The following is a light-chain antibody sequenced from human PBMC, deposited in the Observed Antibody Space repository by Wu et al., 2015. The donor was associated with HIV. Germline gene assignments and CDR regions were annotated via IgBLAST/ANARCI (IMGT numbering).Light chain of an antibody. CDR3: QQYGYSPTT. J-gene: IGKJ3*01. Sequence: ELLLTQSPVTLSLSQGERATLSCRANQTVTTSFLAWYQQRGGQAPRLLIYGVSDRATGIPDRFSGSGSGTHFTLTINRLEPEDSAVYYCQQYGYSPTTFGPGTKVDIK. CDR1: QTVTTSF. V-gene: IGKV3-20*01. CDR2: GVS.